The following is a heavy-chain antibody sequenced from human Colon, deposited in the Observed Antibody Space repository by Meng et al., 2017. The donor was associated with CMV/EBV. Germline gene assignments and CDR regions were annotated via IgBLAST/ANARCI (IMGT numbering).Heavy chain of an antibody. Sequence: CKGSVYGFTCYWIGWVRQTPGKGLEWMAIIYPDDSNSTYSPSFQGHVTISVDKSINTAYLHWSSLQASDTGMYYCVRQDILTGYLPDPWGQGTLVTVSS. CDR1: VYGFTCYW. V-gene: IGHV5-51*01. CDR2: IYPDDSNS. D-gene: IGHD3-9*01. CDR3: VRQDILTGYLPDP. J-gene: IGHJ5*02.